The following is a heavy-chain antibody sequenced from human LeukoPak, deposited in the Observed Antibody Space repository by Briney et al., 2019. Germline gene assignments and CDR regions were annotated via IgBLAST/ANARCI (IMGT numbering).Heavy chain of an antibody. D-gene: IGHD4-17*01. V-gene: IGHV1-69*13. CDR3: ARVPGALDAFDI. J-gene: IGHJ3*02. CDR2: IIPIFGTA. Sequence: ASVKVSCKASGGTFSSYAISWVRQAPGQGLEWMGGIIPIFGTANYAQKFQGRVTITADESTSTAYMELSSLRSEDTAVYYCARVPGALDAFDIWGQGTMVTVSS. CDR1: GGTFSSYA.